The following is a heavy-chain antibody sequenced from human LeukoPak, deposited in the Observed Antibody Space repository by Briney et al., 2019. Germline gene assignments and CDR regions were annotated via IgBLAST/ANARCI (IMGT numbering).Heavy chain of an antibody. J-gene: IGHJ4*02. CDR2: IKSKGDGGTT. Sequence: KPGGSLRISCAAPGFTFSYAYMNWVRQAPGKGPGWVGRIKSKGDGGTTDYAAPVQGRFTISRDDSKNMLYLQMNSLTTEDTAVYYCTTVTMVREINWGQGTLVTVSS. V-gene: IGHV3-15*01. CDR1: GFTFSYAY. D-gene: IGHD3-10*01. CDR3: TTVTMVREIN.